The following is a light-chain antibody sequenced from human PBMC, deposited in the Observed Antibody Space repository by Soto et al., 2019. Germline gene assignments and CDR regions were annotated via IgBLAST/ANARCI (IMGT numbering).Light chain of an antibody. CDR2: AAS. CDR3: QQHNSYPQT. V-gene: IGKV1-17*01. CDR1: QSISNY. J-gene: IGKJ1*01. Sequence: DIQMTQSPSSLSASVGDRVTITCRASQSISNYLNWYQQKPGKAPKRLIYAASSLQSGAPSRFSGSGSGTEFALTISSLQPEDFATYYCQQHNSYPQTFGQGTKVDIK.